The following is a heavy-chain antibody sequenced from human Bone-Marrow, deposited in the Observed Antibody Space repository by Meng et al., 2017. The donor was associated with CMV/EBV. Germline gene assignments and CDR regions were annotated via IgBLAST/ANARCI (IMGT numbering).Heavy chain of an antibody. J-gene: IGHJ4*02. CDR3: AREGGELGGDY. CDR2: INWNGGGTGYGGT. Sequence: GEALKISCAASGFSFDDHGMSWVRQAPGKGLEWVSGINWNGGGTGYGGTGYADSVKGRFTISRDNAKNTVSLQMNSLRAEDTAVYYCAREGGELGGDYWGQGTLVTVSS. CDR1: GFSFDDHG. V-gene: IGHV3-20*04. D-gene: IGHD1-26*01.